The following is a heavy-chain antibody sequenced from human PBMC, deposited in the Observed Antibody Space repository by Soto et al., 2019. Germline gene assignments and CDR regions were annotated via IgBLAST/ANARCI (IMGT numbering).Heavy chain of an antibody. Sequence: XGTLSLTFTVSGGSISSSSYYWGWIRQPPGKGLEWIGSIYYSGSTYYNPSLKSRVTISVDTSKNQFSLKLSSVTAADTAVYYCARRSGSYTPGGLDYWGQGTLVTVSS. D-gene: IGHD1-26*01. CDR3: ARRSGSYTPGGLDY. CDR1: GGSISSSSYY. CDR2: IYYSGST. V-gene: IGHV4-39*01. J-gene: IGHJ4*02.